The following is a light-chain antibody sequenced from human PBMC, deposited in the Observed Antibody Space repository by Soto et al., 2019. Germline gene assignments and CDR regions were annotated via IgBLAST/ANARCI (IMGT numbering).Light chain of an antibody. CDR2: KAS. Sequence: DIQMTQSPSTLSASVGDRVTITCRASQSISSWLAWYQQKQGKAPKLLIYKASSLESGVPSRFSGSGSGTEFTLTISRLQPDDFATYYCQQSWTFGQGTKVEIK. V-gene: IGKV1-5*03. J-gene: IGKJ1*01. CDR1: QSISSW. CDR3: QQSWT.